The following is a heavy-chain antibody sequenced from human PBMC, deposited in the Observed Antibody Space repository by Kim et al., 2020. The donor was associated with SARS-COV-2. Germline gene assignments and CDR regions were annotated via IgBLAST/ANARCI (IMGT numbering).Heavy chain of an antibody. Sequence: GGSLRLSCAASGFTFSSYGMHWVRQAPGKGLEWVAVIWYDGSNKYYADSVKGRFTISRDNSKNTLYLQMNSLRAEDTAVYYCAKEGGARSGYYPYFDYWGQGTLVTVSS. D-gene: IGHD3-22*01. V-gene: IGHV3-33*06. CDR3: AKEGGARSGYYPYFDY. J-gene: IGHJ4*02. CDR1: GFTFSSYG. CDR2: IWYDGSNK.